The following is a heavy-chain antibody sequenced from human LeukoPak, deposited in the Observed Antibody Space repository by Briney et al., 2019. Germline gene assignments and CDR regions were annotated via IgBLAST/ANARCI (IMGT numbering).Heavy chain of an antibody. V-gene: IGHV1-2*02. D-gene: IGHD2-15*01. J-gene: IGHJ3*02. CDR2: INPNSGGT. Sequence: GASVKVSCKASGYTFTGYYMHWVRQAPGQGLEWMGWINPNSGGTNYAQKFQGRVTMTRDTSTSTAYMELSRLRSDDTAVYYCARVRIGYCSGGSCYPDAFDIWGQGTMVTVS. CDR3: ARVRIGYCSGGSCYPDAFDI. CDR1: GYTFTGYY.